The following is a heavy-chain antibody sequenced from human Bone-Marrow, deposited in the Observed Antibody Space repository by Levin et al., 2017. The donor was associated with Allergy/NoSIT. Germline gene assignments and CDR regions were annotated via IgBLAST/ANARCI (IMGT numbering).Heavy chain of an antibody. CDR1: GFTFSNSS. J-gene: IGHJ6*02. CDR3: ARDCPQLSYSSTWYYYYGMDV. V-gene: IGHV3-48*02. D-gene: IGHD6-13*01. Sequence: SGGSLRLSCAASGFTFSNSSMNWVRQAPGKGLEWVSYISDSSSSIFYADSVKGRFPISRDNAKNSFFLQMNILRDEDTAVYYCARDCPQLSYSSTWYYYYGMDVWGQGTTVTVSS. CDR2: ISDSSSSI.